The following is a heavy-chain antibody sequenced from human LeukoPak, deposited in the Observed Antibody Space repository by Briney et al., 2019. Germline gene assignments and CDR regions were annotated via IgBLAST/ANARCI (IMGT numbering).Heavy chain of an antibody. D-gene: IGHD6-13*01. CDR2: ISYDGSNK. CDR3: ARESLPSGIAAAGNWFDP. CDR1: GFTFSSYA. J-gene: IGHJ5*02. V-gene: IGHV3-30-3*01. Sequence: GGSLRLSCAASGFTFSSYAMHWVRQAPGKGLEWVAVISYDGSNKYYADSVKGRFTISRDNSKNTLYLRMNSLRAEDTAVYYCARESLPSGIAAAGNWFDPWGRGTLVTVSS.